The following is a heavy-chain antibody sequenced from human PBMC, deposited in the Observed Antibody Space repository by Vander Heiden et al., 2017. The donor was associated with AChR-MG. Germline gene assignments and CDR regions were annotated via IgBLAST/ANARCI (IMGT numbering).Heavy chain of an antibody. J-gene: IGHJ6*02. V-gene: IGHV1-46*01. Sequence: QVQLVQSGAEVKKPGASVKVSCKASGYTFTSYYMHWVRPAPGQGLEWMGIINPSGGSTSYAQKFQGRVTMTRDTSTSTVYMELSSLRSEDTAVYYCARAGDYGPFYYYYYGMDVWGQGTTVTVSS. CDR2: INPSGGST. D-gene: IGHD4-17*01. CDR3: ARAGDYGPFYYYYYGMDV. CDR1: GYTFTSYY.